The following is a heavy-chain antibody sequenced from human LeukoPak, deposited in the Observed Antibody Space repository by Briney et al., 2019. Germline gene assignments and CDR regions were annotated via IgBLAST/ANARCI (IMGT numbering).Heavy chain of an antibody. CDR3: ARETPDSSSWTAFDF. CDR2: ISSSSSHI. CDR1: GLTFSSYR. D-gene: IGHD6-13*01. Sequence: GRSLRLSCAASGLTFSSYRMSWVRHAPGKWLEWVSSISSSSSHIYYADSVKDRFTICRDNAKNSLYLQMNSLRDEDTAVYYCARETPDSSSWTAFDFWGQGTLVTVSS. V-gene: IGHV3-21*01. J-gene: IGHJ4*02.